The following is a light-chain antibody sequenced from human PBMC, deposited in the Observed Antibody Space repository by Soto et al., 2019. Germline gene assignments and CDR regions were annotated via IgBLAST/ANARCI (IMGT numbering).Light chain of an antibody. CDR1: QSVGTS. J-gene: IGKJ1*01. CDR3: QQYNTYRT. Sequence: QMTQSPSTLSASVGDRLTITCRASQSVGTSLAWYQQKAGIAPKLLIYQASSLKNGVPSRFSGSGSGTEFTLTISSLQPDDFATYYCQQYNTYRTFGQGTKVDIK. CDR2: QAS. V-gene: IGKV1-5*03.